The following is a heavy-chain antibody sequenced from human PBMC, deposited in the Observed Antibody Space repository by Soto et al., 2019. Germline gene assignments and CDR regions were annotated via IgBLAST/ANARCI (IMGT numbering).Heavy chain of an antibody. J-gene: IGHJ4*02. CDR3: ARKAWVRFDY. D-gene: IGHD7-27*01. CDR1: GDSMTRSVW. Sequence: QVQMQESGPGLVNPSGTLSLTCTVSGDSMTRSVWWTWVRQPPGKGLEWIGEVFHTGNTNYNPSLKSRVTMSVDKSTNEFSLKVTSVTAADTAIYYCARKAWVRFDYWGQGALVTVSS. CDR2: VFHTGNT. V-gene: IGHV4-4*02.